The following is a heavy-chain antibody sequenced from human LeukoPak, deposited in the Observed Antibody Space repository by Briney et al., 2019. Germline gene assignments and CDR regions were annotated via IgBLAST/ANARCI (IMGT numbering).Heavy chain of an antibody. Sequence: PSETLSLTCTVAGGSISSYYWSWIRQPPGKGLEWIGYIYYSESTNYNPSLKSRVTISVDTSKNQFSLKLSSVTAADTAVYYCAREEQHDAFDIWGQGTMVTVSS. CDR1: GGSISSYY. J-gene: IGHJ3*02. D-gene: IGHD6-13*01. CDR3: AREEQHDAFDI. V-gene: IGHV4-59*01. CDR2: IYYSEST.